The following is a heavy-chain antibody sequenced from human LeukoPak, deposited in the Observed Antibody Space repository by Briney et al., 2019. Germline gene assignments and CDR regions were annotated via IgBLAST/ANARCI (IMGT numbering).Heavy chain of an antibody. D-gene: IGHD3-10*01. CDR2: IKQDGSEM. CDR3: ARDKEVGDSFFNY. Sequence: PGGSLRLSCAASGFTFSDYYMSWIRQAPGKGLEWVANIKQDGSEMYYVDSVKGRFTISRDNAKNSLYLQMNGLRAEDTAVYYCARDKEVGDSFFNYWGQGTLVTVSS. CDR1: GFTFSDYY. V-gene: IGHV3-7*03. J-gene: IGHJ4*02.